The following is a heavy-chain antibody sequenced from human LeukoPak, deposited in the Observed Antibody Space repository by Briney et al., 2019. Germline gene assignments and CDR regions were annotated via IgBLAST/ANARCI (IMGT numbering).Heavy chain of an antibody. CDR1: GFTVSSNS. D-gene: IGHD3-10*01. J-gene: IGHJ6*03. CDR2: TYSDNT. V-gene: IGHV3-53*01. CDR3: ARSLRVRGVPDYMDV. Sequence: GGSLRLSCTVSGFTVSSNSMSWVRQAPGKGLEWVSFTYSDNTHYSDSVKGRFTISRDNSKNTLYLQMNSLGAEDTAVYYCARSLRVRGVPDYMDVWGKGTTVTISS.